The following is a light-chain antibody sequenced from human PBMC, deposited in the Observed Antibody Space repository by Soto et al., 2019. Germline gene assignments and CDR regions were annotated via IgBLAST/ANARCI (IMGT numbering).Light chain of an antibody. CDR1: QSVSSY. CDR2: DAS. CDR3: QQRINGPRT. V-gene: IGKV3-11*01. J-gene: IGKJ1*01. Sequence: EIVLTQSPATLSLSPGERATLSCRASQSVSSYLAWYQQKPGQAPRLLIYDASKRATGIPARFSGSGSGTDFTLTISTLEPEDFAVYYGQQRINGPRTFGQGTKVEIK.